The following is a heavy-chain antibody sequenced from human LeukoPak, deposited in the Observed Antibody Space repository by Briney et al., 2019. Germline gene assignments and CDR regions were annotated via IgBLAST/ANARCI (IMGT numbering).Heavy chain of an antibody. D-gene: IGHD6-13*01. J-gene: IGHJ5*02. CDR2: INHSGST. CDR3: ARLNYPRSTYSSSWYWFDP. CDR1: GGSFSGYY. Sequence: SETLSLTCAVYGGSFSGYYWSWIRQPPGKGLEWIGEINHSGSTNYNPSLKSRVTISVDTSKNQFSLKLSSVTAADTAVYYCARLNYPRSTYSSSWYWFDPWGQGTLVTVSS. V-gene: IGHV4-34*01.